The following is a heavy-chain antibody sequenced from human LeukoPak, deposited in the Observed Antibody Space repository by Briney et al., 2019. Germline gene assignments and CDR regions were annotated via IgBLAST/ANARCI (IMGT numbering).Heavy chain of an antibody. CDR1: GGSFSGYY. CDR3: AGSILLWFGFDP. V-gene: IGHV4-34*01. Sequence: SETLSLTCAVYGGSFSGYYWSWIRQPPGKGLEWIGEINHSGSTNYNPSLKSRVTISVDTSKNQFSLKLSSVTAADTAVYYCAGSILLWFGFDPWGQGTLVTVSS. CDR2: INHSGST. J-gene: IGHJ5*02. D-gene: IGHD3-10*01.